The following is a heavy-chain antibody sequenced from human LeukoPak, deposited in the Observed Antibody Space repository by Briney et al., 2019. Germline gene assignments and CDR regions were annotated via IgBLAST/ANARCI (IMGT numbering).Heavy chain of an antibody. CDR1: GFTFSSYW. J-gene: IGHJ4*02. CDR3: ARGSPYYYDSSGYYYLY. Sequence: GGSLRLSCAASGFTFSSYWMHWVRQAPGKGLVWVSRINSDGSSTSYADSVKGRFTISRDNAKNTLYLQMNSLRAEDTAVYYCARGSPYYYDSSGYYYLYWGQGTLVTVSS. D-gene: IGHD3-22*01. CDR2: INSDGSST. V-gene: IGHV3-74*01.